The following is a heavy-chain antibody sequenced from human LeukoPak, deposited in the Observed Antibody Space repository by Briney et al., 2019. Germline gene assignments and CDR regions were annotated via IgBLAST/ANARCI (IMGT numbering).Heavy chain of an antibody. D-gene: IGHD4-17*01. Sequence: GGSPRLSCAASGFTFSSYSMNWVRQAPGKGLEWVSSISSSSSYIYYADSVKGRFTISRDNAKNSLYLQMNSLRAEDTAVYYCARVKGYGDDDYWGQGTLVTVSS. J-gene: IGHJ4*02. CDR2: ISSSSSYI. CDR1: GFTFSSYS. V-gene: IGHV3-21*01. CDR3: ARVKGYGDDDY.